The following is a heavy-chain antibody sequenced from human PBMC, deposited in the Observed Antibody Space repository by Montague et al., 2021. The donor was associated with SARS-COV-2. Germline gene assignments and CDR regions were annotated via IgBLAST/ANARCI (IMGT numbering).Heavy chain of an antibody. V-gene: IGHV3-23*01. D-gene: IGHD5-18*01. CDR3: AKGDVDTAMAFEY. CDR1: GFTFSSYA. Sequence: SLRLSCAASGFTFSSYAMIWVRQAPGKGLEWVSAISGSGSSAYYADSVKGRFTISRDNSKNTLYLQMNSLRAEDTAVYYCAKGDVDTAMAFEYWGQGTLVTVSS. J-gene: IGHJ4*02. CDR2: ISGSGSSA.